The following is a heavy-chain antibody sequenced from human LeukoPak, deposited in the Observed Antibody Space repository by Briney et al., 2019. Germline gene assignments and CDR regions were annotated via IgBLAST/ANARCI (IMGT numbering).Heavy chain of an antibody. CDR1: GGSISSSSYY. J-gene: IGHJ4*02. CDR3: ARGGSLGEYFDY. CDR2: INHSGST. V-gene: IGHV4-39*07. D-gene: IGHD3-16*01. Sequence: SETLSLTCTVSGGSISSSSYYWGWIRQPPGKGLEWIGEINHSGSTNYNPSLKSRVTISVDTSKNQFSLKLSSVTAAGTAVYYCARGGSLGEYFDYWGQGTLVTVSS.